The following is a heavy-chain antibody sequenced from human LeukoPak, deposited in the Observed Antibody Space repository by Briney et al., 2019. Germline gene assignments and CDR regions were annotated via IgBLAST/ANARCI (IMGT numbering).Heavy chain of an antibody. D-gene: IGHD2-21*02. CDR1: GFAFSSYS. CDR2: ISSSSNTI. J-gene: IGHJ4*02. Sequence: GSLRLSCAASGFAFSSYSMNWVRQAPGKGLEWVSYISSSSNTIYYADSVKGRFTISRDNAKNSLFLQMNSLRDEDTSVYYCARAVTVVTRGGLVFDYWGQGTLVTVSS. CDR3: ARAVTVVTRGGLVFDY. V-gene: IGHV3-48*02.